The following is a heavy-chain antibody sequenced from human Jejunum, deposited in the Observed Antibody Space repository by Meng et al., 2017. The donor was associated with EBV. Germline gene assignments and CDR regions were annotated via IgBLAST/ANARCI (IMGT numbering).Heavy chain of an antibody. CDR2: AYYWSKWYS. CDR3: VRIRQGNWHDP. Sequence: GQGLGKPTHTLTHTGAIAGDGGDSKGVAWDVFGQSPSRGLEWLGRAYYWSKWYSEYAVPVSGRITLNPYTSKNQFSLQLNSVTPEDTVVYYCVRIRQGNWHDPWGQGILVTVSS. CDR1: GDGGDSKGVA. V-gene: IGHV6-1*01. J-gene: IGHJ5*02.